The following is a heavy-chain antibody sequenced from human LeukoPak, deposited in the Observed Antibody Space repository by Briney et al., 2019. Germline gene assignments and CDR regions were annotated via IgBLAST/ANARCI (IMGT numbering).Heavy chain of an antibody. Sequence: SETLSLTCTVSGGSISSYYWSWIRQPPGKGLEWIGYIYYSGSTNYNPSLKSRVSISVHTSKNQFSLRLSSVTAADTAVYYCARETSQKGAHYMDVWGKGTTVTISS. CDR3: ARETSQKGAHYMDV. V-gene: IGHV4-59*01. J-gene: IGHJ6*03. CDR1: GGSISSYY. D-gene: IGHD3-16*01. CDR2: IYYSGST.